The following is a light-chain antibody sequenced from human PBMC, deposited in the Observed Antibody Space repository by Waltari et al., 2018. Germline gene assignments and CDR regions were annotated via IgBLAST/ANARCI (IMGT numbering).Light chain of an antibody. CDR1: QSVTSN. CDR3: QQYNDWPPWT. V-gene: IGKV3-15*01. CDR2: GAS. J-gene: IGKJ1*01. Sequence: ELLMTQSPASLSLSPGERATLSCRASQSVTSNLAWYQQKPGQAPRLLIYGASTRAAGIPVRFSGSGSGTEFTLTVSGLQSEDFAIYYCQQYNDWPPWTFGQGTKVEIK.